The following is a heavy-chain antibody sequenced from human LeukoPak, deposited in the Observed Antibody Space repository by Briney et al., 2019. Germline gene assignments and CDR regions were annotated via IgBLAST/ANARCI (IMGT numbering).Heavy chain of an antibody. V-gene: IGHV4-34*01. Sequence: SETLSLTCAVYGGSFSGYYWSWIRQPPGKGLEWIGEINHSGSTNYNPSLKSRVTISVGTSKNQFSLKLSSVTAADTAVYYCARGFVLRYFDWFSYFDYWGQGTLVTVSS. CDR1: GGSFSGYY. J-gene: IGHJ4*02. D-gene: IGHD3-9*01. CDR3: ARGFVLRYFDWFSYFDY. CDR2: INHSGST.